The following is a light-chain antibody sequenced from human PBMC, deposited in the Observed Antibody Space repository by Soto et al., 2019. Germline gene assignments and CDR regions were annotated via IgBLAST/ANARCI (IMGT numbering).Light chain of an antibody. V-gene: IGLV2-11*01. CDR3: CSYAGSYTWV. CDR2: DVS. J-gene: IGLJ1*01. CDR1: SSDVGGYNF. Sequence: QSALTQPRSVSGSPGQSVTISCTGTSSDVGGYNFVSWYQQHPGKAPKLMIYDVSKRPSGVPDRFSGSKSANTASLTISGPQAEDEADYYCCSYAGSYTWVFGTGTKVTVL.